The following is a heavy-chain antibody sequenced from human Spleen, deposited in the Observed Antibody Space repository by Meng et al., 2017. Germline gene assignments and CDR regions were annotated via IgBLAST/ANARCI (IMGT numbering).Heavy chain of an antibody. CDR3: ARSYYGSAEYY. Sequence: GESLKISCAASGFTFSSYWMSWVRQAPGKGLEWVANIKHDGSESYYMDSVKGRFTISRDNAKNSLYLQMNSLRAEDTAMYYCARSYYGSAEYYWGQGTLVTVSS. V-gene: IGHV3-7*01. D-gene: IGHD3-10*01. J-gene: IGHJ4*02. CDR1: GFTFSSYW. CDR2: IKHDGSES.